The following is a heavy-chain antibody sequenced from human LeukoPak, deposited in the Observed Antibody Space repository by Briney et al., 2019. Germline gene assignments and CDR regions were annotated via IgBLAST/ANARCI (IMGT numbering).Heavy chain of an antibody. CDR1: GYTFTDHY. J-gene: IGHJ5*02. Sequence: GASVKVSCEASGYTFTDHYMHWVRQAPGQGLKWMGWINTNSGGTKYAQKFQGRVTLTRDTSISTAYMELSRLRCDDTAVYFCARSYDFWSGPLFDPWGRGTLVTVSS. V-gene: IGHV1-2*02. D-gene: IGHD3-3*01. CDR3: ARSYDFWSGPLFDP. CDR2: INTNSGGT.